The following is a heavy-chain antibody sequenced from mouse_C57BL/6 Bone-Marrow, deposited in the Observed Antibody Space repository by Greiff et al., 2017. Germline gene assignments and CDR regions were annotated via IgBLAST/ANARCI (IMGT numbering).Heavy chain of an antibody. CDR3: ARRGITTVVATNAMDY. D-gene: IGHD1-1*01. V-gene: IGHV1-55*01. Sequence: VKLQQPGAELVKPGASVKMSCKASGYTFTSYWITWVQQRPGQGLEWIGDIYPGSGCTNYNEKLKSKATMAVDTYSSTAYMQLSSLTSEDSAVYYCARRGITTVVATNAMDYWGQGTSVTVSS. J-gene: IGHJ4*01. CDR1: GYTFTSYW. CDR2: IYPGSGCT.